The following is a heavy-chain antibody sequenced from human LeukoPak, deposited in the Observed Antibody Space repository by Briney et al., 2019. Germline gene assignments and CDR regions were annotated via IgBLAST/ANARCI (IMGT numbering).Heavy chain of an antibody. D-gene: IGHD2-21*02. CDR3: ARVNRVTAIQELDY. CDR2: ISSSGSTI. V-gene: IGHV3-11*01. J-gene: IGHJ4*02. Sequence: PGGSLRLSCAASGFTFSDYYMTWIRQAPGKGLEWVSCISSSGSTIFYADSVKGRFTISRDNAKSSLFLQMNSLRAEDTAVYCARVNRVTAIQELDYWGQGTLVTVSS. CDR1: GFTFSDYY.